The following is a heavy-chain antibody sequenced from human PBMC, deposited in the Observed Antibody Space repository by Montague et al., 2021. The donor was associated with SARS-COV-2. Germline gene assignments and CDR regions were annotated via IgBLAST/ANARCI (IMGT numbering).Heavy chain of an antibody. CDR3: ARTRGYDPPFDF. CDR2: IYYSGNT. D-gene: IGHD5-12*01. CDR1: GGSISSNF. V-gene: IGHV4-59*01. Sequence: SETLSLTCTVSGGSISSNFWSWIRQPPGKGLEWLGNIYYSGNTNYNPFLKSRVTISVDTSKRQFSLQLSSVTAADTAVYYCARTRGYDPPFDFWGQGTLVTVSS. J-gene: IGHJ4*02.